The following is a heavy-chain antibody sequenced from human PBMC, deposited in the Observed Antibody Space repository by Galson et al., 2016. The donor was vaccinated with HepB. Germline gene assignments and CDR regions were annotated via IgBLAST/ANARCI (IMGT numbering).Heavy chain of an antibody. CDR1: GDTFTTYW. CDR3: ARWAYYGAFDAFDV. Sequence: QSGAEVKKPGETLKISCQGSGDTFTTYWIGWVRHMPGKGLEWMGIINPSDSDIRYNPSFEGQVTISADKSISTAYLQWTSLKASDTAIYYCARWAYYGAFDAFDVWGQGTVVTVS. J-gene: IGHJ3*01. V-gene: IGHV5-51*01. CDR2: INPSDSDI. D-gene: IGHD4-17*01.